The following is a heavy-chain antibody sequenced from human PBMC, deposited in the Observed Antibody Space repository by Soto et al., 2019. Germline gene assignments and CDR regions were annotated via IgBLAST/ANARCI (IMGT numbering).Heavy chain of an antibody. V-gene: IGHV4-39*01. J-gene: IGHJ3*01. D-gene: IGHD2-2*01. CDR3: ARRQSTNTVQAPAAIYADDGFDF. Sequence: PSETLSLTCTVSGVSISNPYYYWGWIRQTPGKGLEWIGSIHYSGSTFYNPSLRSRVTISLDTSRNQFSLRLTSVSVADTAVYYCARRQSTNTVQAPAAIYADDGFDFWGQGTMVTVSS. CDR1: GVSISNPYYY. CDR2: IHYSGST.